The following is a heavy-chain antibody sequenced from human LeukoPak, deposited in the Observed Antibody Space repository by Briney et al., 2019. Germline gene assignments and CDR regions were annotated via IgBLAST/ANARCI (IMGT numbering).Heavy chain of an antibody. D-gene: IGHD6-13*01. CDR1: GFTFSSYA. CDR3: AKDRSGSSWANGGAFDI. Sequence: GGSLRLSCAASGFTFSSYAMSWVRQAPGKGLEWVSAISGSGGSTYYADSVKGRFTISRDNSKNTLYLQMNSLRAEDTAVYYCAKDRSGSSWANGGAFDIWGQGTMVTVSS. CDR2: ISGSGGST. J-gene: IGHJ3*02. V-gene: IGHV3-23*01.